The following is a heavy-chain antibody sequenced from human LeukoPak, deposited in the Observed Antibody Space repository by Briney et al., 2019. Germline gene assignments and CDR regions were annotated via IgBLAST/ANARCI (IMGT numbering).Heavy chain of an antibody. J-gene: IGHJ5*02. D-gene: IGHD3-3*01. CDR1: GFTFSSYA. Sequence: PGGSLRLSCAASGFTFSSYAMSWVRQVPGKGLEWVAFMRYGESDTYYRDSVKGRFTISRDNSMNTLYLQMNSQRVEDTAIYYCAKDWSIDWSNWFDPWGQGTLVTVSS. V-gene: IGHV3-30*02. CDR3: AKDWSIDWSNWFDP. CDR2: MRYGESDT.